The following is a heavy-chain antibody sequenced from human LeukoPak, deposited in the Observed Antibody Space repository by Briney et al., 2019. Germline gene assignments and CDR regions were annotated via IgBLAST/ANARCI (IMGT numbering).Heavy chain of an antibody. CDR2: IYTSGDT. CDR3: ARFRAPLSVGDC. Sequence: KPSDTLSLTCTVSAGSISSDGYCWSWIRQPAGKGLEWIGRIYTSGDTTYNPSLKSRVTISVDTSKNQFSLKLTSVTAADTAVYYCARFRAPLSVGDCWGQGTLVTVSS. J-gene: IGHJ4*02. CDR1: AGSISSDGYC. V-gene: IGHV4-61*02.